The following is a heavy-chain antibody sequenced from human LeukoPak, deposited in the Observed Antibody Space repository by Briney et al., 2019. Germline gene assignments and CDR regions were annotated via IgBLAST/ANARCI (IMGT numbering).Heavy chain of an antibody. D-gene: IGHD3-3*01. CDR1: GFTFSSYW. Sequence: PGGSLRLSCATSGFTFSSYWMSWVRQAPGKGLEWVSAISGSGGSTYYADSVKGRFTISRDNSKNTLFLQMNSLRADDTALYYCAKLGDTFYYYYMDVWGKGTTVTVSS. CDR2: ISGSGGST. CDR3: AKLGDTFYYYYMDV. J-gene: IGHJ6*03. V-gene: IGHV3-23*01.